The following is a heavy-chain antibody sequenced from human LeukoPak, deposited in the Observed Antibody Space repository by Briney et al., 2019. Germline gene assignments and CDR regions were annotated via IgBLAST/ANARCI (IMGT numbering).Heavy chain of an antibody. CDR2: SRPYRSEK. CDR3: ARQSAMVRGPEDIFYLEY. Sequence: GESLTLSCDISGFSFSIHWMSWLRPPPGEGLEWVANSRPYRSEKHYVDSVKGRFTISRDIAKQAVFMQMTSLRVEDTAVYYCARQSAMVRGPEDIFYLEYWGLGTLVTVSS. CDR1: GFSFSIHW. D-gene: IGHD3-10*01. V-gene: IGHV3-7*01. J-gene: IGHJ4*02.